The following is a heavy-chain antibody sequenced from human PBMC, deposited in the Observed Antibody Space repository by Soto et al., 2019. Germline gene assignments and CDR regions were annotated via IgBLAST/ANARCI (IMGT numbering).Heavy chain of an antibody. CDR2: ISDSGATT. D-gene: IGHD3-10*01. J-gene: IGHJ4*02. CDR3: AHDKGVRGATYLRY. V-gene: IGHV3-23*01. Sequence: EVQLLESRGGLVQPGGSLRLACAASGFAFSSFALNWVRQAPGKGLDWVSVISDSGATTYYSDSVKGRFTISRDNSKNMLYLEMNSLRANDTAIYYCAHDKGVRGATYLRYLGPGTLVTVSS. CDR1: GFAFSSFA.